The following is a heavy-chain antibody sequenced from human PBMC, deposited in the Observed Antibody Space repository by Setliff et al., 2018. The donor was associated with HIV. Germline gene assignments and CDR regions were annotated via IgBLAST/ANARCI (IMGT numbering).Heavy chain of an antibody. CDR2: IYYSGST. V-gene: IGHV4-39*01. CDR3: ARRSGYAEDY. Sequence: LSLTCTVSGGSISSSSYYWGWIRQPPGKGLEWIGSIYYSGSTYYNPSLKSRVTISVDTSKNQFSLKLSSVTAADTAVYYCARRSGYAEDYWGQGTLVTVSS. CDR1: GGSISSSSYY. D-gene: IGHD5-12*01. J-gene: IGHJ4*02.